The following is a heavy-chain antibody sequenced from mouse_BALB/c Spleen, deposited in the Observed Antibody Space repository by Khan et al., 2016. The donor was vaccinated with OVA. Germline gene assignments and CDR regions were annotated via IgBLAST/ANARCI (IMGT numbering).Heavy chain of an antibody. J-gene: IGHJ4*01. CDR1: GYTFTEYT. D-gene: IGHD3-3*01. V-gene: IGHV1-18*01. CDR3: ARDAGRY. Sequence: EVQLQESGPELVKPGASVKISCKTSGYTFTEYTLHWVKQSHGKSLEWIGVINPKNGITSYNQKFKGKATLTVDKSSSTAYMEFHSLTSEDSAVYYCARDAGRYWGQGTSVTVSS. CDR2: INPKNGIT.